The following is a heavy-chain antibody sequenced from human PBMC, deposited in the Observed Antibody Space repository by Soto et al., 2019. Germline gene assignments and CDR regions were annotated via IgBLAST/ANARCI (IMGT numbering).Heavy chain of an antibody. J-gene: IGHJ3*02. V-gene: IGHV5-51*01. CDR2: IYPGDSDT. Sequence: GESLKISCKGSGYSFTSYWIGWVRQMPGKGLEWMGIIYPGDSDTRYSPSFQGQVTISADKSISTAYLQWSSLKASDAAMYYGARGIAAAGDAFDIWGQGTMVTVSS. CDR3: ARGIAAAGDAFDI. D-gene: IGHD6-13*01. CDR1: GYSFTSYW.